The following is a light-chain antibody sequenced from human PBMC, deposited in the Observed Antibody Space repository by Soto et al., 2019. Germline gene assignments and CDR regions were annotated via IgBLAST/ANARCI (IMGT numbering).Light chain of an antibody. V-gene: IGKV1-39*01. CDR1: QSISSY. CDR2: AAS. J-gene: IGKJ3*01. CDR3: QQSYSTPLS. Sequence: DIQMTQSPSSLSASVGDRVTITCRASQSISSYLNWYQQKPGKAPKLLIYAASSLLSGVPSRFSGSGSGTDFTLTISSLQPEDFATYYCQQSYSTPLSVGPGTKVDIK.